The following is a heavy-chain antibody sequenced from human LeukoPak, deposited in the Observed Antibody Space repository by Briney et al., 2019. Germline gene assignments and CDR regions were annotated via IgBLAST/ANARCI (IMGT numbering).Heavy chain of an antibody. J-gene: IGHJ4*02. Sequence: GGSLRLSCAASGFTFSSYSMNWVRQAPGKGLEWVSYISSSSSTIYYADSVKGRFTISRDNAKNSLYLQMNSLRAEDTAVYYCARRASYYYGSGSYTFDYWGQGTLVTVSS. CDR1: GFTFSSYS. CDR3: ARRASYYYGSGSYTFDY. CDR2: ISSSSSTI. D-gene: IGHD3-10*01. V-gene: IGHV3-48*01.